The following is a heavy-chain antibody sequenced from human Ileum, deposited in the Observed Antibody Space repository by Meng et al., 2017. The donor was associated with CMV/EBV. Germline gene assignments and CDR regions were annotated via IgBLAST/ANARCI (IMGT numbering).Heavy chain of an antibody. CDR3: ARGYCSSTSCYVTDY. V-gene: IGHV1-18*01. J-gene: IGHJ4*02. D-gene: IGHD2-2*01. Sequence: ASVKVSCKASGYTFTSYGISWVRQAPGQGLEWMGWISAYNGNTNNAQKLQGRVTMTTDTSTSTAYMELRSLRSDDTAVYYCARGYCSSTSCYVTDYWGQGTLVTVSS. CDR2: ISAYNGNT. CDR1: GYTFTSYG.